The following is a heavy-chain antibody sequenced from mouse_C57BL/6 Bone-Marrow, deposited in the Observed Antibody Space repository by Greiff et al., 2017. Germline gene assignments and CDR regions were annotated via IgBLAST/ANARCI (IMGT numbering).Heavy chain of an antibody. V-gene: IGHV1-55*01. D-gene: IGHD2-3*01. CDR3: ARRLLPYAMDY. CDR2: IYPGSGST. CDR1: GYTFTSYW. Sequence: VQLQQPGAELVKPGASVKMSCKASGYTFTSYWITWVKQRPGQGLEWIGDIYPGSGSTNYNEKFKSKATLTADKSSSTAYMQLSSLTSEDSAVYFCARRLLPYAMDYWGRGTAVTVSS. J-gene: IGHJ4*01.